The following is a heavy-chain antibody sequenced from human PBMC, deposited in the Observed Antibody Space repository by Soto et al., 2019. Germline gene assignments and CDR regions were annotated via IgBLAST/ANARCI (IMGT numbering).Heavy chain of an antibody. D-gene: IGHD4-17*01. V-gene: IGHV3-23*01. CDR1: GFSFSTYA. CDR2: MSVSGGTT. J-gene: IGHJ4*02. Sequence: EVQLLESGGGLVQPGGSLRLSCAASGFSFSTYAMSWVRQAPGKGLEWVSSMSVSGGTTAYADSVKGRFTISRDISKNTLYIQMNSLRAEDTAVYYCAKDLTPVTASSVAVRGDFDYWGQGTLVTVSS. CDR3: AKDLTPVTASSVAVRGDFDY.